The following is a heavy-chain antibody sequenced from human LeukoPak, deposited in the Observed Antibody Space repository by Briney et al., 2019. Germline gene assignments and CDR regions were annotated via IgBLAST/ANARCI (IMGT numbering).Heavy chain of an antibody. CDR2: IYYSGST. CDR3: ARGTWSSSIDY. Sequence: SETLSLTCTVSGGSISSGDYYWSWIRQPPGKGLEWIGYIYYSGSTYYNPSLKSRLTISGDTSKNQFSLRLSSVTAADTAVYYCARGTWSSSIDYWGQGALVTVSS. V-gene: IGHV4-30-4*01. CDR1: GGSISSGDYY. J-gene: IGHJ4*02. D-gene: IGHD6-6*01.